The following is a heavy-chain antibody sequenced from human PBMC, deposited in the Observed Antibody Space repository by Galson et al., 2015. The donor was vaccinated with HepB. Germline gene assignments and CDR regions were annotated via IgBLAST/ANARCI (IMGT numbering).Heavy chain of an antibody. Sequence: SVKVSCKASGGTFSSYTISWVRQAPGQGLEWMGRIIPILGIANYAQKFQGRVTITADKSTSTAYMELSSLRSEDTAVYYCARAVAGGGAYYYYYWMDVWGQGTTVTVSS. V-gene: IGHV1-69*02. J-gene: IGHJ6*02. CDR1: GGTFSSYT. CDR2: IIPILGIA. D-gene: IGHD6-19*01. CDR3: ARAVAGGGAYYYYYWMDV.